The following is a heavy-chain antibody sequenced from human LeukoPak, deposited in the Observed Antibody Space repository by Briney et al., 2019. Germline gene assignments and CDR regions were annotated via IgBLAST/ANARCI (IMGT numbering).Heavy chain of an antibody. V-gene: IGHV3-15*01. CDR3: STDVPFTAGGAIVY. J-gene: IGHJ4*02. D-gene: IGHD3-16*02. Sequence: GGSLILSCAASGFTFSNVRMTWVRQAPGKGLEWVGHIKNKADGGTTDYAAPVKGRFTISRDDSKNTMYLQMNSLKTEDTAVYYCSTDVPFTAGGAIVYWGQGTLVTVSS. CDR2: IKNKADGGTT. CDR1: GFTFSNVR.